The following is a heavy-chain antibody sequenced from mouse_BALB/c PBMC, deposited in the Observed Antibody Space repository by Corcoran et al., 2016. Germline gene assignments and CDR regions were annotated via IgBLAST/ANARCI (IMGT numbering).Heavy chain of an antibody. V-gene: IGHV1S34*01. CDR2: ISCYNGAT. CDR3: ARSLLRLHYAMDY. D-gene: IGHD1-2*01. Sequence: LVKTGASVKISCKASGYSCTGYYMHWVKQSHGKSLEWIGYISCYNGATSYNQKFKGKTTFTVDTSSSTASMQLNSLTTEDSPVFYCARSLLRLHYAMDYWGQGTSVTVSS. J-gene: IGHJ4*01. CDR1: GYSCTGYY.